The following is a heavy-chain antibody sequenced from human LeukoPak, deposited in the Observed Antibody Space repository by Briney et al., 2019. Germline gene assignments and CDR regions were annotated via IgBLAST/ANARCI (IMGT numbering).Heavy chain of an antibody. Sequence: GGSLRLSCTAPGFTFGDYAMSWFRQAPGKGLEWVANINQDGSEKYYVDSVKGRFTISRDNAKNSLYLQMNSLRAEDTAVYYCGRAMDYWGQGTLVTVSS. CDR3: GRAMDY. V-gene: IGHV3-7*03. CDR2: INQDGSEK. CDR1: GFTFGDYA. J-gene: IGHJ4*02.